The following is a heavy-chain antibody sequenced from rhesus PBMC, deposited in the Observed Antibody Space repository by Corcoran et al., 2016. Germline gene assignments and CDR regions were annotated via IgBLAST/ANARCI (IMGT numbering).Heavy chain of an antibody. J-gene: IGHJ4*01. CDR3: TRFDY. Sequence: EVQQGEYGGGLAQPGGSLRLACVGSGLTFSIDGFHWVRPAPGKGLGCVAVISSDGSKKDFADSVKERITISRDNSKNTLYLQMSNLRLEDTAVYYCTRFDYWGQGVLVTVSS. V-gene: IGHV3-54*02. CDR2: ISSDGSKK. CDR1: GLTFSIDG.